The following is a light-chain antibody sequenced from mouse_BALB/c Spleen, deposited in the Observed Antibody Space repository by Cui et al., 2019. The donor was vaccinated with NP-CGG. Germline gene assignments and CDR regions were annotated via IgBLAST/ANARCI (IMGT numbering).Light chain of an antibody. V-gene: IGLV1*01. CDR1: TGAVTTSNY. CDR3: ALWYSNHWV. J-gene: IGLJ1*01. CDR2: GTN. Sequence: QAVVTQESALTTSPGETVTLTCRSSTGAVTTSNYANWVQEKSHHLFTGLIGGTNNRAPGVPARFSGSLIGDKAALTITGAQTEDEAIYFCALWYSNHWVFGGGTKLTVL.